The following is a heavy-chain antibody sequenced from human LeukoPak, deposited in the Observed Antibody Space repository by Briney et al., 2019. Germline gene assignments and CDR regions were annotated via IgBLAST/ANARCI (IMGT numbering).Heavy chain of an antibody. CDR3: ARGVSQQLVILRRHWFDP. J-gene: IGHJ5*02. CDR1: GGSFSSYY. D-gene: IGHD6-13*01. CDR2: INHSGST. V-gene: IGHV4-34*01. Sequence: SETLSLTCAVYGGSFSSYYWSWIRQPPGKGLEWIGEINHSGSTNYNPSLKSRVTISVDTSKNQFSLKLSSVTAADTAVYYCARGVSQQLVILRRHWFDPWGQGTLVTVSS.